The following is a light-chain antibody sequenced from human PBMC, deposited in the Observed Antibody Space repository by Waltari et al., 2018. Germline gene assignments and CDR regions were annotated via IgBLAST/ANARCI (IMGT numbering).Light chain of an antibody. CDR1: SSDIASYNL. CDR3: YAYAGTRGV. V-gene: IGLV2-23*01. J-gene: IGLJ1*01. CDR2: EAN. Sequence: QSALTQPASVSGSPGQSITISCTGTSSDIASYNLVSCYQQHPGKAPKLIIYEANKQPSGVSSRFSGSKSGNTASLTSSGPHAEDEANYYCYAYAGTRGVFGTVTKVTVL.